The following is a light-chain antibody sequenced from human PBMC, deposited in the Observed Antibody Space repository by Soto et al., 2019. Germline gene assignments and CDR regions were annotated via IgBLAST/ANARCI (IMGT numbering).Light chain of an antibody. J-gene: IGLJ1*01. CDR2: DDN. Sequence: QSVLTQPPSVSAAPGQKVTISCSGSSSNIGGNSVSWYQQLPGTAPKLLIYDDNKRPSGIPDRFSGSKSGTSATLGITGFQTGDEADYYGGSWDSRLSAYVFGTGIKVT. CDR3: GSWDSRLSAYV. V-gene: IGLV1-51*01. CDR1: SSNIGGNS.